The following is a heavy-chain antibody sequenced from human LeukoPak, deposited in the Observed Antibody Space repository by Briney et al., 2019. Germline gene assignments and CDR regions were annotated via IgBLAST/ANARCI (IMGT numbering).Heavy chain of an antibody. J-gene: IGHJ6*02. CDR3: AKGQMATDYYPDMDV. V-gene: IGHV3-30*02. Sequence: GGSLRLSCSASGFTFSSYGMHWVRQAPGKGLEWVAFIRYDGSNKYYADSVKGRFTISRDNSKNTLYLQMNSLRAEDTAVYYCAKGQMATDYYPDMDVWGQGTTVTVSS. CDR2: IRYDGSNK. D-gene: IGHD5-24*01. CDR1: GFTFSSYG.